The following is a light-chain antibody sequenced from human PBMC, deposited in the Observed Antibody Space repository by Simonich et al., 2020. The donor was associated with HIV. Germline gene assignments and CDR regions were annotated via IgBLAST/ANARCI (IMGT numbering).Light chain of an antibody. CDR1: RNILYNSNNKNS. CDR3: QQYYSNPPIT. Sequence: DIVMTQSPDSLAVSLGERATINCKSSRNILYNSNNKNSLAWYQQKPGQPPKLLIYWASTRESGVPDRFSGSVSGTDFTLTISSLQAEDVAVYYCQQYYSNPPITFGQGTRLEIK. V-gene: IGKV4-1*01. CDR2: WAS. J-gene: IGKJ5*01.